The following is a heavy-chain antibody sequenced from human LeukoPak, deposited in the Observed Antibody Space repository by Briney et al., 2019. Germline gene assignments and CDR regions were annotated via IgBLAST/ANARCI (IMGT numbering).Heavy chain of an antibody. CDR2: IYYSGNT. D-gene: IGHD3-10*01. CDR1: GGSISSGDYY. Sequence: SQTLSLTCTVSGGSISSGDYYWGWIRQPPGKGLEWIGSIYYSGNTYYNPSLKSRVTVSVDTSKNQFSLKLSSVAAADTAVYYCARGYYYGSRSLNRLDPWGQGTLVTVSS. CDR3: ARGYYYGSRSLNRLDP. J-gene: IGHJ5*02. V-gene: IGHV4-39*01.